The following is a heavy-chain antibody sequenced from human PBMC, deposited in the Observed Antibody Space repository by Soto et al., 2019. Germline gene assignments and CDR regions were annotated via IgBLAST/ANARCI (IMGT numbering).Heavy chain of an antibody. CDR3: ARTSGATIC. J-gene: IGHJ4*02. D-gene: IGHD1-26*01. CDR2: IHTGGNT. CDR1: GGSISGFY. V-gene: IGHV4-4*07. Sequence: PETLCLTCTVSGGSISGFYWNWFRQPAGKGLEWIGRIHTGGNTNYKPSLRSRVTMSVDTSKNQFSLKLTSVTAADTAVYYCARTSGATICWCQGPLVTVSS.